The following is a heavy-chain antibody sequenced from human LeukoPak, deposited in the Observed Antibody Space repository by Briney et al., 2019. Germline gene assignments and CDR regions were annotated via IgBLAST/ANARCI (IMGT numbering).Heavy chain of an antibody. CDR2: IKQDGSEK. CDR3: ARDTFSYD. Sequence: PGGSLRLSCAASGFTFSSYGEHWVRQAPGKGLEWVANIKQDGSEKYYVDSVKGRFTISRDNAKNSLYLQMNSLRAEDTAVYYCARDTFSYDWGQGTLVTVSS. V-gene: IGHV3-7*03. D-gene: IGHD1-26*01. J-gene: IGHJ4*02. CDR1: GFTFSSYG.